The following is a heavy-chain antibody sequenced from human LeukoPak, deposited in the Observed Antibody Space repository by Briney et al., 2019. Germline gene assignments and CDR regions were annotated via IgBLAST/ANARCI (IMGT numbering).Heavy chain of an antibody. V-gene: IGHV3-30*02. Sequence: GGSLRLSCAASGFTFSSYGMHWVRQAPGKGLEWLAFIRYDGSNKYYADSVKGRFTISRDNSKNTLYLQMNSLRAEDTAVYYCAKDYHYDFWSGYYLGNYYFDYWGQGTLVTVSS. D-gene: IGHD3-3*01. CDR1: GFTFSSYG. J-gene: IGHJ4*02. CDR3: AKDYHYDFWSGYYLGNYYFDY. CDR2: IRYDGSNK.